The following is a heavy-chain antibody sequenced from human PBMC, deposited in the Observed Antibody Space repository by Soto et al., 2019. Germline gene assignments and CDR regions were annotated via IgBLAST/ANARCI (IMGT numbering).Heavy chain of an antibody. CDR3: ARGSSGYISSWYYFDY. V-gene: IGHV3-23*01. J-gene: IGHJ4*02. D-gene: IGHD6-13*01. CDR1: GFTFTDYA. CDR2: ISGIGGST. Sequence: GGSLRLSCAASGFTFTDYALSLVRQSPGKGLEWVATISGIGGSTYLADSVKGRLSISRDNSKNTVSLLMNSLRAEDTAVYFCARGSSGYISSWYYFDYWGRGTLFTVSS.